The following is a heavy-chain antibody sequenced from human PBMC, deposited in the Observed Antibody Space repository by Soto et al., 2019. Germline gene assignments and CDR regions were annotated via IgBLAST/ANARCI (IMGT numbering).Heavy chain of an antibody. CDR1: GCSIKTNVW. Sequence: QVQLQESGPGLVKPSGTLSLTCTVSGCSIKTNVWWSWVRQPPGKGLEWIGEIVHNGNPYYNPSLQSRVTMSVDKSKNQFSLMLTSVTAADTAMYYCARDAAVPGEADRFDYWGQGILVAVSP. J-gene: IGHJ4*02. CDR2: IVHNGNP. D-gene: IGHD3-10*01. V-gene: IGHV4-4*02. CDR3: ARDAAVPGEADRFDY.